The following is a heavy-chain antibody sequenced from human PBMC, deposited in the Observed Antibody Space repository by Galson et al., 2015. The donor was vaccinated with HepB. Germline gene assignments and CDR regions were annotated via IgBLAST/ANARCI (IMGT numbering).Heavy chain of an antibody. CDR2: LYYGGST. CDR3: ARGYQIAARPFDY. D-gene: IGHD6-6*01. V-gene: IGHV4-39*07. CDR1: GGPISTRSTF. J-gene: IGHJ4*02. Sequence: SETLSLTCTVTGGPISTRSTFWAWMRQPPGKGLEWIGSLYYGGSTYYNPSLKSRVTISVDTSRSRFSLNLKSVTAADTAIDYCARGYQIAARPFDYWGQGTLVTVSS.